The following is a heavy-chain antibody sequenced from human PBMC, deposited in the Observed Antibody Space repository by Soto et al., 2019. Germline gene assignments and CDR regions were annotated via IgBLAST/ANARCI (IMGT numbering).Heavy chain of an antibody. CDR3: ARSTPYYYDSSGYDFDY. CDR2: ISSSSSTI. J-gene: IGHJ4*02. D-gene: IGHD3-22*01. V-gene: IGHV3-48*02. CDR1: GFTFSSYS. Sequence: GGSLRLSCAASGFTFSSYSMNWVRQAPGKGLEWVSYISSSSSTIYYADSVKGRFTISRDNAKNSLYLQMNSLRDEDTAVYYCARSTPYYYDSSGYDFDYWGQGTLVTVSS.